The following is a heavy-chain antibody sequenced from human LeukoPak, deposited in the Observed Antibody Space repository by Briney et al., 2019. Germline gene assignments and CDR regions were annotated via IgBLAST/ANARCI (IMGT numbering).Heavy chain of an antibody. CDR3: ARHDSPEITMIVDYYFDY. J-gene: IGHJ4*02. V-gene: IGHV4-39*01. Sequence: SETLSLTCTVSGGSISSSSYYWGWIRQPPGKGLEWIGSIYYSGSTYYNPSLKSRVTISVDTSKNQFSLKLSSVTAADTAVCYCARHDSPEITMIVDYYFDYWGQGTLVTVSS. CDR2: IYYSGST. CDR1: GGSISSSSYY. D-gene: IGHD3-22*01.